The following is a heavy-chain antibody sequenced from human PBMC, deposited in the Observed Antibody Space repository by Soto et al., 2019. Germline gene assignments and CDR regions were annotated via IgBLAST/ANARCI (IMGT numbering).Heavy chain of an antibody. J-gene: IGHJ4*02. Sequence: SETLSLTCIVSGGSVSSGSYYWSWIRQPPGKGLEWIGFIYYTGRTSYNPSLKSRVTISVDTSKNQFSLKLSSVTAADTAVYIGATMSSSGYPLGYWGRGTLVTVSS. V-gene: IGHV4-61*01. CDR3: ATMSSSGYPLGY. CDR2: IYYTGRT. D-gene: IGHD3-22*01. CDR1: GGSVSSGSYY.